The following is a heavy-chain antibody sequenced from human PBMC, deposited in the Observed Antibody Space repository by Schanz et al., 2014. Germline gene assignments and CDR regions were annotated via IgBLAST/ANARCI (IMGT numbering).Heavy chain of an antibody. Sequence: QVQLVQSGVEVKKPGASVKVSCKASGYTFPSYGISWVRQAPGQGLEWMGWINPNSGETNYEQKFKGRVTLTSDTSISTAFMELSGLTSDDTATYFCARARYTGYDCSGYWGQGTLLIVSS. CDR3: ARARYTGYDCSGY. V-gene: IGHV1-2*02. CDR1: GYTFPSYG. D-gene: IGHD5-12*01. CDR2: INPNSGET. J-gene: IGHJ4*02.